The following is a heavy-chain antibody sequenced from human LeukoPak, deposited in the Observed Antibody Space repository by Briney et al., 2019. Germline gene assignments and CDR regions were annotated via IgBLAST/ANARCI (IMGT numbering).Heavy chain of an antibody. Sequence: SETLSLTCAVYGESFSGYYWSWIRQPPGKGLEWIGEINHSGSTNYNPSLKSRVTISVDTSKNQFSLKLTSVTAADTAVYYCARHLDIAASGTFDYWGQGTLVTVSS. J-gene: IGHJ4*02. CDR1: GESFSGYY. V-gene: IGHV4-34*01. D-gene: IGHD6-13*01. CDR2: INHSGST. CDR3: ARHLDIAASGTFDY.